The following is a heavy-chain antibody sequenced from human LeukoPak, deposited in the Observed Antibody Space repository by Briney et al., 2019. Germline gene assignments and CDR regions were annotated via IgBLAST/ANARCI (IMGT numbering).Heavy chain of an antibody. J-gene: IGHJ4*02. CDR1: GFTFSSYA. V-gene: IGHV3-30*04. D-gene: IGHD3-10*01. CDR3: ARDRERYYYGSGRDY. CDR2: ISYDGSNK. Sequence: PGGSLRLSCAASGFTFSSYAMHWVRQAPGKGLEWVAVISYDGSNKYYADSVKGRFTISRDNSKNTLYLQMSSLRAEDTAVYYCARDRERYYYGSGRDYWGQGTLVTVSS.